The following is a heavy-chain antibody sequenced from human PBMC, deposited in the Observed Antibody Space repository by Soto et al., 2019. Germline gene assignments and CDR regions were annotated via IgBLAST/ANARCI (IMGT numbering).Heavy chain of an antibody. V-gene: IGHV1-46*03. CDR1: GYTFTSYY. D-gene: IGHD3-10*01. CDR2: INPSGGST. CDR3: ARRNYYGSGTYGENYYYYMDV. J-gene: IGHJ6*03. Sequence: GASVKVSCKASGYTFTSYYMHWVRQAPGQGLEWMGIINPSGGSTSYAQKFQGRVTMTRDTSTSTVYMELSSLRSEDTAVYYCARRNYYGSGTYGENYYYYMDVWGKGTTVTVSS.